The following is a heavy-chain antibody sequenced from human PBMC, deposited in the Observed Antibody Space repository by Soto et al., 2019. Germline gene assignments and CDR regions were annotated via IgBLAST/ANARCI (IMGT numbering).Heavy chain of an antibody. CDR3: ARRVLRYFDWSTYGMDV. J-gene: IGHJ6*02. D-gene: IGHD3-9*01. CDR2: IYYSGST. CDR1: GGSISSSSYY. V-gene: IGHV4-39*01. Sequence: SETPSLTCTVSGGSISSSSYYWGWIRQPPGKGLEWIGSIYYSGSTYYNPSLKSRVTISVDTSKNQFSLKLSSVTAADTAVYYCARRVLRYFDWSTYGMDVWGQGTTVTVSS.